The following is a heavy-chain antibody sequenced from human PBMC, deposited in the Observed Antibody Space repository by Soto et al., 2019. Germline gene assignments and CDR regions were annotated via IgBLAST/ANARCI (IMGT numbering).Heavy chain of an antibody. J-gene: IGHJ6*04. CDR3: TGSVVPAAMLFFAMDV. Sequence: GGSLRLSCAASGFTFSNAWLSWVRQAPGKGLEWVGRIKSKTGGGTTDYAAPVKGRFTISRDDSKNTLYLQMNSLKTEDTAVYYCTGSVVPAAMLFFAMDVWGKGTTVTVSS. D-gene: IGHD2-2*01. CDR1: GFTFSNAW. CDR2: IKSKTGGGTT. V-gene: IGHV3-15*01.